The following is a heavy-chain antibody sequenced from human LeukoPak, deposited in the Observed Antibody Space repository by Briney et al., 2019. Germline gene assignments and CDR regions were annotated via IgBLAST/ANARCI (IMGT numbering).Heavy chain of an antibody. CDR1: GYTFSHYD. J-gene: IGHJ4*02. CDR3: ARTQGGY. D-gene: IGHD3-16*01. V-gene: IGHV1-18*01. Sequence: ASVKVSCKASGYTFSHYDINWVRQAPGQGLEWMGWISIYNGNTKYEQKLQGRVTMTTDTSTSTAYMELRSVSSDDTAVYYCARTQGGYWGQGTLVTVSS. CDR2: ISIYNGNT.